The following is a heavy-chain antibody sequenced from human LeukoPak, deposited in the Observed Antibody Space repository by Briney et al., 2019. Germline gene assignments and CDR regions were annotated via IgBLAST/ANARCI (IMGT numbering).Heavy chain of an antibody. D-gene: IGHD1-26*01. J-gene: IGHJ6*03. CDR3: ARHLGGSYSPDYYYYMDV. Sequence: SETLSLTCTVSGGSISSYYWSWIRQPPGKGLEWIGSIYYSGSTYYNPSLKSRVTISEDTSKNQFILKLSSVTAADTAVYYCARHLGGSYSPDYYYYMDVWGKGTTVTVSS. CDR1: GGSISSYY. V-gene: IGHV4-39*01. CDR2: IYYSGST.